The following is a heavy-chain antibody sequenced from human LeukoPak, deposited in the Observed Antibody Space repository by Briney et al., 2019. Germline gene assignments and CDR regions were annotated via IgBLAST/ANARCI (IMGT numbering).Heavy chain of an antibody. CDR2: ISGGGVST. J-gene: IGHJ5*02. V-gene: IGHV3-23*01. Sequence: PGGSLRLSCAASGFTFSSYAMSWVRQAPGMGLEWVSSISGGGVSTYYADSVKGRFTISRDNSKNTLYLQMNSLRAEDTAVYHCAKVRCSGSSCSPNWFDPWGQGTLVTVSS. D-gene: IGHD2-2*01. CDR1: GFTFSSYA. CDR3: AKVRCSGSSCSPNWFDP.